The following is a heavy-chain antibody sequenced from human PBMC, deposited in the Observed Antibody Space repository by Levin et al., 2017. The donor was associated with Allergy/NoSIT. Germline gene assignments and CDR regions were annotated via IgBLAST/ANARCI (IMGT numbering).Heavy chain of an antibody. CDR2: INYRGVT. CDR1: GGSVSSGTYY. J-gene: IGHJ6*02. D-gene: IGHD5/OR15-5a*01. V-gene: IGHV4-61*01. Sequence: TTSETLSLTCSVSGGSVSSGTYYWSWIRRPPGKGLEWIGYINYRGVTKYNPPLKSRVTISVDTSKNEFSLKVTSVTAADTAVYYCARNRIIVSGGNDYYYGMDVWGQGTTVTVSS. CDR3: ARNRIIVSGGNDYYYGMDV.